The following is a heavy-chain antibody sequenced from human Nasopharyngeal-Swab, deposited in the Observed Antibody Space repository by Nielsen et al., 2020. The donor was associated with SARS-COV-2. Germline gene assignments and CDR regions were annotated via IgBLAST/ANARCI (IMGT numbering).Heavy chain of an antibody. CDR3: AKEGEGGPNYFEF. D-gene: IGHD3-10*01. CDR1: GASGISSY. V-gene: IGHV4-59*02. CDR2: IYQNGYT. J-gene: IGHJ4*02. Sequence: SETLSLTCTVSGASGISSYWSWLRQTPGKGLEGIGYIYQNGYTNYNPSLKSRITMSIETSRRQFSLRLRSATAADTAMYYCAKEGEGGPNYFEFWGQGNLVTVSS.